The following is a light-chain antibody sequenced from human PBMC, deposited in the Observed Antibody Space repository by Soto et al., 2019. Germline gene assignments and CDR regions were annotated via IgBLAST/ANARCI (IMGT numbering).Light chain of an antibody. CDR2: DVS. J-gene: IGLJ2*01. V-gene: IGLV2-11*01. CDR3: CSYAGSYTHVV. CDR1: SSDVGGYKS. Sequence: QSVLTQPRSVSGSPGQSVTISCTGTSSDVGGYKSVSWYQQHPGKAPKLMIYDVSKRPSGVPDCFSGSKSGNTASLTISGLQAEDEADYYCCSYAGSYTHVVFGGGTQLTVL.